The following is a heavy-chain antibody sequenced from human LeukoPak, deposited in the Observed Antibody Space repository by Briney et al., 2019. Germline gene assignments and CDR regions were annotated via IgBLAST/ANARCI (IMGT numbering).Heavy chain of an antibody. CDR2: IYYSGST. V-gene: IGHV4-59*08. CDR3: ARLSMGVGATLFYFDY. Sequence: SQTLSLTCTVSGGSINSFYWSWIRQPPGKGLEWIGLIYYSGSTNYSPSLKSRVTISVGTSKNQFSLNLYSVTAADTAVYYCARLSMGVGATLFYFDYWGQGTLVTVSS. CDR1: GGSINSFY. J-gene: IGHJ4*02. D-gene: IGHD1-26*01.